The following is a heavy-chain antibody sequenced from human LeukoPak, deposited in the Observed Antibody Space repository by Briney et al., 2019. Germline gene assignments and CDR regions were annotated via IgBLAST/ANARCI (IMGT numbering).Heavy chain of an antibody. J-gene: IGHJ3*02. Sequence: GGSLRLSCAASGFTFSSYAMSWVRQAPGKGLEWVSAISGSGGSTYYADSVKGRFTISRDNSKNTLYLQMNSLRAEDTAIYYCAKVGXXPXTYXXXIWGQGTMVTVSS. CDR2: ISGSGGST. CDR1: GFTFSSYA. D-gene: IGHD3-16*01. V-gene: IGHV3-23*01. CDR3: AKVGXXPXTYXXXI.